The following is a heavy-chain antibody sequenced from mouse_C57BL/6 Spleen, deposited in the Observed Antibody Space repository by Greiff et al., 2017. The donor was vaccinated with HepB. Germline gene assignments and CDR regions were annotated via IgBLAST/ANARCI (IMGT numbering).Heavy chain of an antibody. CDR1: GYAFSSSW. D-gene: IGHD2-4*01. CDR3: ATDYGGYYAMDY. CDR2: IYPGDGDT. J-gene: IGHJ4*01. V-gene: IGHV1-82*01. Sequence: VKLKESGPELVKPGASVKISCKASGYAFSSSWMNWVKQRPGKGLEWIGRIYPGDGDTYYNGKFKGKATLTADKSSSTAYMQLSSLTSEDSAVYFCATDYGGYYAMDYWGQGTSVTVSS.